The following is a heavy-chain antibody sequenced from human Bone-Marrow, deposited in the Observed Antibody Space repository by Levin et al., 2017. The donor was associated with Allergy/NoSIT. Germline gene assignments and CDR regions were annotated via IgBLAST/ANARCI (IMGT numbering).Heavy chain of an antibody. CDR3: ASGRERGYGQYYFDF. Sequence: SVKVSCKAPGGTFSSHAISWVRQAPGQGLEWMGGIIPVYGSAMYAGKFQARVTITADESTSIAYMELSTLTGDDTAVYYCASGRERGYGQYYFDFWGQGTLVTVSS. CDR1: GGTFSSHA. CDR2: IIPVYGSA. D-gene: IGHD5-18*01. V-gene: IGHV1-69*13. J-gene: IGHJ4*02.